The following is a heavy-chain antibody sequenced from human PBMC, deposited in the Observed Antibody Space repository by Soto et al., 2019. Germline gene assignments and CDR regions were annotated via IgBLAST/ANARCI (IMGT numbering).Heavy chain of an antibody. Sequence: QVQLQESGPGLVKPSETLSLTCTVSGVSITTYYWAWIRQPPGKGLEWIAYTSQRWTTSYNPSLKSRVTISIATSRNQFSLKLTSVTTPDSAVYYCARWGDRDDEVDPDARVRAFDIWGQGTVVTVSS. CDR2: TSQRWTT. D-gene: IGHD2-2*01. CDR3: ARWGDRDDEVDPDARVRAFDI. V-gene: IGHV4-59*01. J-gene: IGHJ3*02. CDR1: GVSITTYY.